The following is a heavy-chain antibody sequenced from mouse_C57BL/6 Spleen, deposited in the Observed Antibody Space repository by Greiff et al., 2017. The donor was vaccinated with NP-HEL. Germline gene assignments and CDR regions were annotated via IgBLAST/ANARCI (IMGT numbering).Heavy chain of an antibody. V-gene: IGHV14-4*01. Sequence: EVQLQQSGAELVRPGASVKLSCTASGFNIKDDYMHWVKQRPEQGLEWIGWIDPENGDTEYASKFQGKATITADTSSNTAYLQLSSLTSEDTAVYYCTTTTVVATWGDAMDYWGQGTSVTVSS. D-gene: IGHD1-1*01. CDR1: GFNIKDDY. CDR2: IDPENGDT. J-gene: IGHJ4*01. CDR3: TTTTVVATWGDAMDY.